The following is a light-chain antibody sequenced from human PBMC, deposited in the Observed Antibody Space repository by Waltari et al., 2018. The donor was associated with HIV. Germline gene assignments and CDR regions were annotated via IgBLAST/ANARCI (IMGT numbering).Light chain of an antibody. Sequence: DIVLTQSPLYLAVPPGAPASISCRSSQSLPQSNGYTYLDWYLQKPGQSPQLLILLGAKRACGVPDRFSGSGSGTEFILKISRVEAEDVGHYYCKQALQTPLTFGGGTKVEIK. CDR1: QSLPQSNGYTY. CDR2: LGA. J-gene: IGKJ4*01. CDR3: KQALQTPLT. V-gene: IGKV2-28*01.